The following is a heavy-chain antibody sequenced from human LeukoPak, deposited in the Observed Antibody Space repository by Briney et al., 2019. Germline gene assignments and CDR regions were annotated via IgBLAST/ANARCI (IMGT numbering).Heavy chain of an antibody. D-gene: IGHD3-10*01. V-gene: IGHV3-74*01. CDR2: IKTDGSST. CDR1: GDSW. J-gene: IGHJ4*02. CDR3: ARGDGVIMKH. Sequence: PGGSLRLSCAGSGDSWMHWVRQVPGKGLVWVSRIKTDGSSTSYADSVKGRFTISNDNAENTLYLQMNSLRAEDTAVYYCARGDGVIMKHWGQGTLVTVS.